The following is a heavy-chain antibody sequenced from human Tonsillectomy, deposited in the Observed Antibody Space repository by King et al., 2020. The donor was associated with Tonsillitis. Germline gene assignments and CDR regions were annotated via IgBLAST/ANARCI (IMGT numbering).Heavy chain of an antibody. J-gene: IGHJ3*02. CDR3: ARVTDYDFWSGFQTGAFDI. Sequence: LQLQESGPGLVKPSETLSLTCTVSGGSISSDYWSWIRQPAGKGLEWIGRIYTSGSTNYNPSLKSRVTMSVDTSKNQFSLKLSTVTAADTAVYYCARVTDYDFWSGFQTGAFDIWGQGTLVTVSS. CDR1: GGSISSDY. CDR2: IYTSGST. D-gene: IGHD3-3*01. V-gene: IGHV4-4*07.